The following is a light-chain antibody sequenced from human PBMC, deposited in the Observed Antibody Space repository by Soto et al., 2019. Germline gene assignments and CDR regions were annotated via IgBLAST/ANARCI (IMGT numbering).Light chain of an antibody. J-gene: IGLJ1*01. CDR2: DVS. CDR3: CSYAGSYTLYV. CDR1: SSDVGGYNY. Sequence: QSALTQPRSVSGSPGQSVTISCTGTSSDVGGYNYVSWYHQHPGKAPKLMIYDVSKRPSGVPDRFSGSKSGNTASLTISGLQAYDEADYYCCSYAGSYTLYVFGTGTKLTVL. V-gene: IGLV2-11*01.